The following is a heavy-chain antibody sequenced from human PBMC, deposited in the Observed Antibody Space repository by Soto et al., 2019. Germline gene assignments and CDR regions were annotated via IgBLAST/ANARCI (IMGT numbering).Heavy chain of an antibody. D-gene: IGHD6-6*01. V-gene: IGHV3-7*03. Sequence: LRLSCAASGFTFSSYWMSWVRQAPGKGLEWVANIKQDGSEKYYVDSVKGRFTISRDNAKNSLYLQMNSLRAEDTAVYYCASPRYSSSSHYYYGMDVWGQGTTVTVSS. CDR1: GFTFSSYW. CDR3: ASPRYSSSSHYYYGMDV. J-gene: IGHJ6*02. CDR2: IKQDGSEK.